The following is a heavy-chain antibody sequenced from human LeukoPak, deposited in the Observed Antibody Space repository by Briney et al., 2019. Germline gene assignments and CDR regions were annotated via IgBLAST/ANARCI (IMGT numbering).Heavy chain of an antibody. CDR2: ISTSSSYI. CDR3: ARGHSNYGDYFDY. D-gene: IGHD4-11*01. CDR1: GFTFSRNS. V-gene: IGHV3-21*01. J-gene: IGHJ4*02. Sequence: GGSLRLSCAASGFTFSRNSMNWVRQPPGKGLEWVSSISTSSSYIYYADSVKGRFTISRDNVKNSLSLQMNSLRAEDTALYFCARGHSNYGDYFDYWGQGTLVTVSS.